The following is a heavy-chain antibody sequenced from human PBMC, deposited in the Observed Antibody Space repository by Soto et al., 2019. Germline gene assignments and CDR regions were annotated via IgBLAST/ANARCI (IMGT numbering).Heavy chain of an antibody. CDR2: LIPIFGTA. CDR3: ARAWGHTTMVRGVIIPPFAY. V-gene: IGHV1-69*13. Sequence: SVKVSCKASGGTFSSYAISWVRQAPGQGLEWRGGLIPIFGTANYAQKFQGRVTITADESTSTAYMELSSLRSEDTAVYYCARAWGHTTMVRGVIIPPFAYWGQ. J-gene: IGHJ4*02. D-gene: IGHD3-10*01. CDR1: GGTFSSYA.